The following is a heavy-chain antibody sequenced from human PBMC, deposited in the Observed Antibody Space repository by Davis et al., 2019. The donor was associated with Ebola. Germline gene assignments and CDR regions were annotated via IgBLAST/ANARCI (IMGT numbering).Heavy chain of an antibody. Sequence: GGSLRLSCAASGFTFSSYAMSWVRQAPGKGLVWVSGISGRGGRTYYADSVKGRFTISRDNSKNTLYVQMNSVRAEDTALYYCAKARSGAGYAAFDIWGQGTMVTVSS. D-gene: IGHD1-26*01. CDR3: AKARSGAGYAAFDI. J-gene: IGHJ3*02. CDR1: GFTFSSYA. V-gene: IGHV3-23*01. CDR2: ISGRGGRT.